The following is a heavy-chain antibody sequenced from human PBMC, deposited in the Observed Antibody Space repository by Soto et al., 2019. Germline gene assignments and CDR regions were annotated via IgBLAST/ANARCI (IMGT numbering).Heavy chain of an antibody. CDR1: GFIFSRYA. V-gene: IGHV3-23*05. CDR3: ARDRGGSSFGDFEY. CDR2: IGNIGTNS. D-gene: IGHD2-2*01. J-gene: IGHJ4*02. Sequence: EVQLLESGGGLVQPGGSLRLSCAASGFIFSRYAMSWVRQAPGKGLEWVSGIGNIGTNSYYADSMKGRFTISRDNSKNTLYLLMHSLRVEDAVVYYCARDRGGSSFGDFEYWGQGNAVTVSS.